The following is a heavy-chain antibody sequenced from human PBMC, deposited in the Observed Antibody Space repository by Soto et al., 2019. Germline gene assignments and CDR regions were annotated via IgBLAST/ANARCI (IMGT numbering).Heavy chain of an antibody. D-gene: IGHD3-10*01. J-gene: IGHJ4*02. CDR2: IIPIFGTA. Sequence: QVQLVQSGAEVKKPGSSVKVSCKASGGTFSSYAISWVRQAPGQGLEWMGGIIPIFGTANYAQKFQGRVTITADESTSTAYMELSSLRSEDTAVYYCARVVEAYYYGSGSYVNWGQGPLVTVSS. CDR3: ARVVEAYYYGSGSYVN. CDR1: GGTFSSYA. V-gene: IGHV1-69*01.